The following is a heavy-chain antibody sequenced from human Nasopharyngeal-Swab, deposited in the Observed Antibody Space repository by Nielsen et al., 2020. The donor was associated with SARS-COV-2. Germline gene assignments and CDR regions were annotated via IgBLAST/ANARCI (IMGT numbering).Heavy chain of an antibody. J-gene: IGHJ4*02. CDR2: IYYTGST. CDR3: ASLYSSSWFHFDH. Sequence: SETLSLTCIVSGGSISSSNYYWGWIRQPPGKGLEWIGSIYYTGSTYYNPSLKSRVTISVDTYRHQFSLRLSSVTAADTAVYYCASLYSSSWFHFDHWGQGTLVTVSS. CDR1: GGSISSSNYY. D-gene: IGHD6-13*01. V-gene: IGHV4-39*01.